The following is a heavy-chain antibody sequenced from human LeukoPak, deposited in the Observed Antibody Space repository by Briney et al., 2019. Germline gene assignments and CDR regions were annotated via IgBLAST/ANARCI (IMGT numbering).Heavy chain of an antibody. V-gene: IGHV3-23*01. D-gene: IGHD6-19*01. CDR3: AKSTRSSGWYYFDY. CDR1: VFTFSSYA. J-gene: IGHJ4*02. CDR2: ISGSGGST. Sequence: GGSLRLSCAASVFTFSSYAMSWVRQAPGKGLEWVSAISGSGGSTYYADSVKGRFTISRDNSKNTLYLQMNSLRAEDTAVYYCAKSTRSSGWYYFDYWGQGTLVTVSS.